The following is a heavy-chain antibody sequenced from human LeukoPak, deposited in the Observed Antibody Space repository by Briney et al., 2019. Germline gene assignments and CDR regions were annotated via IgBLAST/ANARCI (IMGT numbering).Heavy chain of an antibody. D-gene: IGHD4-17*01. CDR3: AKDARDYGDYSAGFDY. Sequence: GRSLRLSCAASGFTFSSYGMHWVRQAPGKGLEWVAVISYDGSNKYYADSVKGRFTISRDNSKNTLYLQMNSLRAEDTAVYHCAKDARDYGDYSAGFDYWGQGTLVTVSS. CDR2: ISYDGSNK. CDR1: GFTFSSYG. V-gene: IGHV3-30*18. J-gene: IGHJ4*02.